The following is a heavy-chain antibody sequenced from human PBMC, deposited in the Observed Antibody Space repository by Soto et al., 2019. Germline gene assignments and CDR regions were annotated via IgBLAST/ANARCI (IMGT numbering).Heavy chain of an antibody. V-gene: IGHV1-69*13. CDR2: IIPIFGTA. D-gene: IGHD3-22*01. Sequence: SVKVSCKASGGTFSSYAISWVRQAPGQGLEWMGGIIPIFGTANYAQKFQGRVTITVDEPTTTAYMELSRLRSEDTAVYYCARSFYDSSGFFVNWGQGILVIFSA. CDR1: GGTFSSYA. J-gene: IGHJ1*01. CDR3: ARSFYDSSGFFVN.